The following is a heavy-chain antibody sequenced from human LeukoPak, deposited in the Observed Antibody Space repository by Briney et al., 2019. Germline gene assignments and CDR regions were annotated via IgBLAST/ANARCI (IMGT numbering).Heavy chain of an antibody. J-gene: IGHJ4*02. D-gene: IGHD3-16*01. CDR3: ARIVTGGASFDS. CDR2: IYYSVST. Sequence: SETLSLTCTVSGGSVTRNYWSWLRQPPGKGLEWIGYIYYSVSTTYSPSLKSRVTMSVDPSKNQFSLNLNSVTAADTAVYYCARIVTGGASFDSWVQETLVTVSS. CDR1: GGSVTRNY. V-gene: IGHV4-59*02.